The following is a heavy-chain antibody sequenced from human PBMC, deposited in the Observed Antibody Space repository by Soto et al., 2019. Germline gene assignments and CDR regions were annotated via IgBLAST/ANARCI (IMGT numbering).Heavy chain of an antibody. CDR2: IYYEGSNK. Sequence: QVQLVESGGGVVQPGRSLRLSCAASGFAFSAYGMHWVRQAPGKGLEWVAMIYYEGSNKYYADSVKGRFTISRDNSKNTLYLQMSSLRAEDTALYYCARVGGTVTSDYWGQGTLVTVSS. CDR3: ARVGGTVTSDY. J-gene: IGHJ4*02. D-gene: IGHD4-17*01. CDR1: GFAFSAYG. V-gene: IGHV3-33*01.